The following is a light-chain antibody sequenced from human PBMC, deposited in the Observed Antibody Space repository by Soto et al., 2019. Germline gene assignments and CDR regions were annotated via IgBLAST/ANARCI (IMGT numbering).Light chain of an antibody. Sequence: DIQLTQSPSFLSASVGDRVTITCRASQGISRYLAWYQQKAGKAPKLLIYVAYTLQGGVQSRFSGSGSGTDFTLTIRGLQPEDFATYYCQQLYTYPLTFGGGTKVDIK. J-gene: IGKJ4*01. CDR2: VAY. V-gene: IGKV1-9*01. CDR1: QGISRY. CDR3: QQLYTYPLT.